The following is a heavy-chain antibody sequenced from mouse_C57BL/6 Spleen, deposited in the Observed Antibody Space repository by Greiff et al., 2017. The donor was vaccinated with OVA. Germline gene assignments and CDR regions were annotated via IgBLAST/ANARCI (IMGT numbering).Heavy chain of an antibody. CDR2: IDPETGGT. CDR1: GYTFTDYE. CDR3: TNSFAY. Sequence: QVQLQQSGAELVRPGASVTLSCKASGYTFTDYEMHWVKQTPVHGLEWIGAIDPETGGTAYNQKFKGKAILTADKSSSTAYMELRSLTSEDSSVYYCTNSFAYWGQGTLVTVSA. V-gene: IGHV1-15*01. J-gene: IGHJ3*01.